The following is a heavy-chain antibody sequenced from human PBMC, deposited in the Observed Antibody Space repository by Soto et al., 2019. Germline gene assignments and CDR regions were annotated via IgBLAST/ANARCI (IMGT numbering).Heavy chain of an antibody. D-gene: IGHD1-26*01. CDR3: AKDFLPSTTNAFDI. J-gene: IGHJ3*02. CDR2: ISGSVGST. CDR1: GFTFSSNV. Sequence: GGSLRLSCAASGFTFSSNVMSWVRQAPGKGLEWVSAISGSVGSTYYADSVKGRFAISRDNSKNTLYLQMNSLRAEDTAMYYCAKDFLPSTTNAFDIWGQGTEVTVSS. V-gene: IGHV3-23*01.